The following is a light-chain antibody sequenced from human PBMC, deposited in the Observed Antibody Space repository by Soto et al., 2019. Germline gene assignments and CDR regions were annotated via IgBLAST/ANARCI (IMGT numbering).Light chain of an antibody. CDR2: GAF. J-gene: IGKJ5*01. CDR3: QQRNTWPPVT. Sequence: EIVLTQSPGTLSLSPGERATLFCGASQSVSSIFLAWYQQKPGQTPRLLIYGAFNRATGIPARFSGSGSGADFTLTISSLEPEDFAIYYCQQRNTWPPVTFGQGTRLEIK. V-gene: IGKV3-11*01. CDR1: QSVSSIF.